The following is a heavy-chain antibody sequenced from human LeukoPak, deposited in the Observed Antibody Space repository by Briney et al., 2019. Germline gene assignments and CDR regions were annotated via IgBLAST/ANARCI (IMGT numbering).Heavy chain of an antibody. D-gene: IGHD2-15*01. Sequence: PSETLSLTCTVSGGSISSYYWSWIRQPPGKGLEWFGYIYYSGSTNYNPFLKSRVTISVDTSKNQFSLKLSFVTAADTAVYYCARRVHCSGGSCYLDYWGQGTLVTVSS. V-gene: IGHV4-59*08. CDR1: GGSISSYY. CDR3: ARRVHCSGGSCYLDY. CDR2: IYYSGST. J-gene: IGHJ4*02.